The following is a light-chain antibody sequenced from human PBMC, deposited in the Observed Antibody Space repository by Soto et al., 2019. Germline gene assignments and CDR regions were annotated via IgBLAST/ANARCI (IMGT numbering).Light chain of an antibody. J-gene: IGKJ1*01. V-gene: IGKV3-20*01. Sequence: EVVLTQSPATLSLSPVDRATLSCRASQSVSSHFAWYQQKPGQAPMLLIYGASSRATGIPDRFSGSGSGTDFTLTISRLEPEDFAVYYCHQYGSSQTFGQGTKVDIK. CDR3: HQYGSSQT. CDR1: QSVSSH. CDR2: GAS.